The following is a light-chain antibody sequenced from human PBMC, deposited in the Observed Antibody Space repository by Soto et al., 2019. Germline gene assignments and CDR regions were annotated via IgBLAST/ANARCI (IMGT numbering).Light chain of an antibody. J-gene: IGLJ1*01. CDR1: RSDVGAYYS. V-gene: IGLV2-14*01. CDR3: SSYTSGSSHYV. Sequence: QSVLTQPASVSGSPGQSITISCTGTRSDVGAYYSVSWYQHHPGKAPKLIIYGVTNRPSGVSNRFSGSKSGNTASLTISGLQVEDEAYYHCSSYTSGSSHYVFGTGTKGTVL. CDR2: GVT.